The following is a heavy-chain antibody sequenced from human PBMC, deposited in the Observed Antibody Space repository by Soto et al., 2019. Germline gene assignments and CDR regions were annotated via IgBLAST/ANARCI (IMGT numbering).Heavy chain of an antibody. V-gene: IGHV3-23*01. CDR2: ISSGGST. CDR3: AKRRGAGGHFDY. J-gene: IGHJ4*02. CDR1: GFTFTSYA. D-gene: IGHD2-15*01. Sequence: GGSLRLSCAASGFTFTSYAMGWVRQAPGKGLEWVSVISSGGSTYYADSVRGRSTISRDNSKDTLSLQMNSLRAEDTAVYYCAKRRGAGGHFDYWGQGALVTVSS.